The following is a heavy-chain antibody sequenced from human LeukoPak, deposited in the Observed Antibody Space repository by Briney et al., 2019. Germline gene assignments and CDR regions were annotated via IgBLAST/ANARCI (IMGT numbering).Heavy chain of an antibody. V-gene: IGHV1-18*01. D-gene: IGHD3-10*01. CDR1: GYTFASYG. CDR3: ARDTALIITPGGPDY. J-gene: IGHJ4*02. Sequence: ASVKVSCKASGYTFASYGISWVRQAPGQGLEWRGWISAYNDDTRYAQHLQGRVTLTTDTSTGTAYMELRSLTSDDTALYYCARDTALIITPGGPDYWGQGTLVTVSS. CDR2: ISAYNDDT.